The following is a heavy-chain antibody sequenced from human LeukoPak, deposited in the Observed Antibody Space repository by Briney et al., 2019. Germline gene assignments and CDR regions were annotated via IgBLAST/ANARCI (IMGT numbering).Heavy chain of an antibody. CDR2: INHSGST. Sequence: SETLSLTCAVYGGSFSGYCWSWIRQPPGKGLEWIGEINHSGSTNYNPSLKSRVTISVDTSKNQFSLKLSSVTAADTAVYYCARHRVYGHFDYWGQGTLVTVSS. D-gene: IGHD2-8*01. J-gene: IGHJ4*02. CDR3: ARHRVYGHFDY. CDR1: GGSFSGYC. V-gene: IGHV4-34*01.